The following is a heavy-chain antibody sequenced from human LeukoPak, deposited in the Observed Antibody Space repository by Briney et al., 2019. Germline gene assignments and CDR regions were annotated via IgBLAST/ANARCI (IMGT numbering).Heavy chain of an antibody. Sequence: GASVKVSCKASGYTFTSYYMHWVRQAPGQGLEWMGWINPNSGGTNYAQKFQGRVTMTRDTSISTAYMELSRLRSDDTAVYYCARDHSFWSGYYGAIDYWGQGTLVTVSS. J-gene: IGHJ4*02. CDR1: GYTFTSYY. CDR2: INPNSGGT. D-gene: IGHD3-3*01. V-gene: IGHV1-2*02. CDR3: ARDHSFWSGYYGAIDY.